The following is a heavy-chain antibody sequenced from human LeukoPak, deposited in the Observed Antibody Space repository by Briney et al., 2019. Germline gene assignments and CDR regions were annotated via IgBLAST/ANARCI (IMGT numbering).Heavy chain of an antibody. CDR3: AKHRGYSFLYFDL. CDR2: ISDIGGST. V-gene: IGHV3-23*01. Sequence: GGSLRLSCAASGFTFSSYAMSWVRQAPGKGLEWVSTISDIGGSTSYADSVKGRFTISRDNSKNTLYLQMSSLRAEDTAVYYCAKHRGYSFLYFDLWGRGTLVTVSS. D-gene: IGHD2-15*01. CDR1: GFTFSSYA. J-gene: IGHJ2*01.